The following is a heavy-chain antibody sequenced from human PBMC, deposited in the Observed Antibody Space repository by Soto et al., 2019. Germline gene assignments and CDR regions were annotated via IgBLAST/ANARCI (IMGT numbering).Heavy chain of an antibody. CDR1: GFTFSSYS. CDR3: ARDPHLYYYDSSGYLDY. V-gene: IGHV3-21*01. J-gene: IGHJ4*02. CDR2: ISSSSSYI. Sequence: GGSLRLSCAASGFTFSSYSMNWVRQAPGKGLEWVSSISSSSSYIYYADSVKGRFTISRDNAKNPLYLQMNSLRAEDTAVYYCARDPHLYYYDSSGYLDYWGQGTLVTVSS. D-gene: IGHD3-22*01.